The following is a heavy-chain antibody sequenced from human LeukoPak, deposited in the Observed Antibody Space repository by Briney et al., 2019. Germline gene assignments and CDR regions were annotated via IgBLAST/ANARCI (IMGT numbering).Heavy chain of an antibody. Sequence: GASVTVSCKASEYTFTDFYIHWVRQAPGQGLEWMGWISAYNGNTNYAQKLQGRVTMTTDTSTSTAYMELRSLRSDDTAVYYCARDVAARYYYYYYMDVWGKGTTVTVSS. J-gene: IGHJ6*03. CDR2: ISAYNGNT. D-gene: IGHD2-15*01. CDR1: EYTFTDFY. CDR3: ARDVAARYYYYYYMDV. V-gene: IGHV1-18*04.